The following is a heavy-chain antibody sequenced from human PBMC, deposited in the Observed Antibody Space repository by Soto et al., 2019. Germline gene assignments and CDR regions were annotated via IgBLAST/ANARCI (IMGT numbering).Heavy chain of an antibody. J-gene: IGHJ6*02. CDR1: GYTLTELS. V-gene: IGHV1-24*01. CDR2: FDPEDGET. D-gene: IGHD2-15*01. CDR3: ARDLYFYYCRGYSAGGNYYYGMDV. Sequence: ASVKVSCKVSGYTLTELSMHWVRQAPGKGLEWMGGFDPEDGETIYAQKFQGRVTMTEDTSTDTAYMELSSLRSEDTAVYYCARDLYFYYCRGYSAGGNYYYGMDVWGQGTTVTVSS.